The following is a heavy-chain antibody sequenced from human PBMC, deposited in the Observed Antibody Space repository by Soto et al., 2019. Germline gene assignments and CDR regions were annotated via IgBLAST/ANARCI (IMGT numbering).Heavy chain of an antibody. D-gene: IGHD2-15*01. Sequence: ASVKVSCKASGYKFTTYFIHWVRQAPGQGLEWMGMIHPSGDTGYAQKFRGRVTMTIDTSTTTAYMELRNLTSEDTAVYFSVRGYCTTSPCSGAFRFWGPGTLVTVSS. CDR1: GYKFTTYF. J-gene: IGHJ1*01. CDR3: VRGYCTTSPCSGAFRF. CDR2: IHPSGDT. V-gene: IGHV1-46*01.